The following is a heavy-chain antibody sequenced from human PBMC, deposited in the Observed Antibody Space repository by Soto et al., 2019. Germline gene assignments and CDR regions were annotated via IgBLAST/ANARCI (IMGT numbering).Heavy chain of an antibody. Sequence: SETLSLTCAVYGGSFSGYYWSWIRQPPGKGLEWIGEINHSGSTNYNPSLKSRVTISVDTSKNQFSLKLSSVTAADTAVYYCARAGYYGSGSRFDYWGQGTLVTVS. CDR2: INHSGST. J-gene: IGHJ4*02. CDR1: GGSFSGYY. V-gene: IGHV4-34*01. CDR3: ARAGYYGSGSRFDY. D-gene: IGHD3-10*01.